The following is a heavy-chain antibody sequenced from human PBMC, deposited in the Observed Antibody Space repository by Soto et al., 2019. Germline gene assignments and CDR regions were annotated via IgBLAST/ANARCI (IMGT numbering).Heavy chain of an antibody. J-gene: IGHJ4*02. V-gene: IGHV3-33*01. CDR3: ARGNWKSGYFDF. CDR2: IWYDGSYK. CDR1: GFTFSTSA. Sequence: QVQLVESGGGVVQPGRSLRLSCAASGFTFSTSAMHWVRQAPGKGLEWVAVIWYDGSYKYNTDSVKGRFTISRDNSKNTLYLQMSSLRAEDTAVYHWARGNWKSGYFDFWGQGTLVTVSS. D-gene: IGHD1-1*01.